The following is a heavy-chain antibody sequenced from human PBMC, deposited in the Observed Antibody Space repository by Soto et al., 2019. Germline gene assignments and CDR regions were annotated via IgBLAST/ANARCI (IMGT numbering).Heavy chain of an antibody. Sequence: GGSLRLSCAASGFNFSDYYMTWIRQAPGKGLEWISYISSSSRDTEYADSVKGRFMISRDNAKRSLSLQMNSLRVEDTAVYYCARWLEALTTSHSWGQGTLVTVSS. D-gene: IGHD3-22*01. J-gene: IGHJ4*02. CDR3: ARWLEALTTSHS. CDR1: GFNFSDYY. CDR2: ISSSSRDT. V-gene: IGHV3-11*06.